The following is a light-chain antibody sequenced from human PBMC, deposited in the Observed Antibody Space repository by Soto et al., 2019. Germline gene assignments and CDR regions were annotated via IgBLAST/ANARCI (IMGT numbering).Light chain of an antibody. CDR3: CSLTTSHTYV. Sequence: QSALTQPASVSGSPGQSITISCTGTSSDIGHYDYVSWYQKHPGKAPKLMIYHVSYPPSGVSNRYSGSKSGNSASLTISGLQAEDEADYYCCSLTTSHTYVFGSGTKLTVL. CDR1: SSDIGHYDY. CDR2: HVS. V-gene: IGLV2-14*03. J-gene: IGLJ1*01.